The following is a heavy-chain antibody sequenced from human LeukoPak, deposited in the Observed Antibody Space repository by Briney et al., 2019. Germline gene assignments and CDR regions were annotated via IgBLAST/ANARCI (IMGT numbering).Heavy chain of an antibody. J-gene: IGHJ4*02. CDR3: ARLYSSSSY. Sequence: GGSLRLSCAASGFTFSSYWMSWVRQAPGKGLEWVAYIGGISSTIYYADSVKGRFIISRDNAKNSLYLQMNSLRVEDTAVYYCARLYSSSSYWGQGTLVTVSS. D-gene: IGHD6-6*01. CDR2: IGGISSTI. CDR1: GFTFSSYW. V-gene: IGHV3-48*01.